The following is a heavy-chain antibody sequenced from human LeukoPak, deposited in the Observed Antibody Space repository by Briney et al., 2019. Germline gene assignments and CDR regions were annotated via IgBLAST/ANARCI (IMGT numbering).Heavy chain of an antibody. CDR2: ISGSGGGT. Sequence: GGSLRLSCAASGFTFSSDAMSWGRQAPGKRLEWVSAISGSGGGTYYADSVKGRGTISRDNSKNTRYLQMNSLRAEDTAVYYCAKDALPGVIVVVVAAIDYWGQGTLVTVSS. CDR3: AKDALPGVIVVVVAAIDY. J-gene: IGHJ4*02. V-gene: IGHV3-23*01. CDR1: GFTFSSDA. D-gene: IGHD2-15*01.